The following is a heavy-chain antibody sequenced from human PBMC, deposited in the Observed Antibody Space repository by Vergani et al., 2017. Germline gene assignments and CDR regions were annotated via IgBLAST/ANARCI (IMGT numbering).Heavy chain of an antibody. CDR2: IYYSGST. D-gene: IGHD3-22*01. Sequence: QLQLQESGPGLVKPSETLSLTCTVSGVSIGSNSYYWSWIRQPPGKGLEWIGYIYYSGSTNYNPSLKSRVTISVDTSKNQFSLKLSSVTAADTAVYYCARVGGYYDSSGYYYAAGSFDYWGQGTLVTVSS. CDR1: GVSIGSNSYY. CDR3: ARVGGYYDSSGYYYAAGSFDY. J-gene: IGHJ4*02. V-gene: IGHV4-61*01.